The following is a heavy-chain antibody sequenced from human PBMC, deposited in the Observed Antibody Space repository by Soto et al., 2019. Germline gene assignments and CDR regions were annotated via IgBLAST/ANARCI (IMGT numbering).Heavy chain of an antibody. V-gene: IGHV3-30*03. CDR3: GSDRGYFHASVPYS. CDR1: GFTFTSYG. D-gene: IGHD3-10*01. CDR2: ISYDGGLQ. Sequence: QAHLVESGGGVVQPGRSLRLSCAASGFTFTSYGMHWVRQAPGTRLVWVAVISYDGGLQHYADSVKGRFTISRDNSKITVLLQMNSLRAEDTAVYYCGSDRGYFHASVPYSWGQGTLISVSS. J-gene: IGHJ4*02.